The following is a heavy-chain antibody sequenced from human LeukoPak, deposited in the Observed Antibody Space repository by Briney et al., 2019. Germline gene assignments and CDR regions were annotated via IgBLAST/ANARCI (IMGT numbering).Heavy chain of an antibody. V-gene: IGHV3-30*03. CDR2: ISYDGSNK. Sequence: GGSLRLSCAASGFTFSSYGMHWVRQAPGKGLEWVAVISYDGSNKYYADSVKGRFTISRDNSKNTLYLQMNSLRAEDTAVYYCARDLRSGWFPSGYFDYWGQGTLVTVSS. CDR1: GFTFSSYG. D-gene: IGHD6-19*01. CDR3: ARDLRSGWFPSGYFDY. J-gene: IGHJ4*02.